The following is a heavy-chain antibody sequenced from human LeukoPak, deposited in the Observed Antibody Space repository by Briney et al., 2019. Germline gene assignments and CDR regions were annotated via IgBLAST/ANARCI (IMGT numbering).Heavy chain of an antibody. J-gene: IGHJ4*02. V-gene: IGHV3-21*01. CDR1: GFTFSSYS. CDR3: ARDWGNYYDSSGYYYVGPADY. Sequence: PGGSLRLSCAASGFTFSSYSMNWVRQAPGKGLEWVSSITSSSSYIYYADSVKGRFTISRDNAKNSLYLQMNSLRAEDTAVYYCARDWGNYYDSSGYYYVGPADYWGQGTLVTVSS. D-gene: IGHD3-22*01. CDR2: ITSSSSYI.